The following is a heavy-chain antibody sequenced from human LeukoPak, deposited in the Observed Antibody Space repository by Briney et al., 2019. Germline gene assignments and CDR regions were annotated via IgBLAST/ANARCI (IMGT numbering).Heavy chain of an antibody. Sequence: GGSLRLSCAPSEFTFSRHGMHWVRQAPGKGLEWVAIISNDGSRKYYARSVEGRFTISRDNSKNTLYLQMDSLRAEDTAVYYCARDRAWNYFDYWGQGTLVTVSS. CDR2: ISNDGSRK. V-gene: IGHV3-30*03. D-gene: IGHD3-3*01. CDR1: EFTFSRHG. CDR3: ARDRAWNYFDY. J-gene: IGHJ4*02.